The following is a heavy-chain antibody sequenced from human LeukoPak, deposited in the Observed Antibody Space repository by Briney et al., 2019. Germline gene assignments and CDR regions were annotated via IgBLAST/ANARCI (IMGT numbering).Heavy chain of an antibody. Sequence: GGSLRLSCAASGYTFSSYEMNWVRQAPGKGLEWVSYISSSGSTIYYADSVKGRFTISRDNAKNSLYLQMNSLRAEDTAVYYCASPKGIVGAIGDYWGQGTLVTVSS. V-gene: IGHV3-48*03. CDR2: ISSSGSTI. CDR1: GYTFSSYE. J-gene: IGHJ4*02. D-gene: IGHD1-26*01. CDR3: ASPKGIVGAIGDY.